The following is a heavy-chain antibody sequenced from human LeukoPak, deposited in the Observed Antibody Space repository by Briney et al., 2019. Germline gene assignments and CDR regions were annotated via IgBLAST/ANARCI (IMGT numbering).Heavy chain of an antibody. J-gene: IGHJ4*02. D-gene: IGHD6-19*01. CDR3: ARVGAVADFDY. CDR2: ISYDGSNK. Sequence: MHWXXXAPGXXLXWVAVISYDGSNKYYADSVKGRFTISRDNSKNTLYLQMNSLRAEDTAVYYCARVGAVADFDYWGQGTLVTVSS. V-gene: IGHV3-30-3*01.